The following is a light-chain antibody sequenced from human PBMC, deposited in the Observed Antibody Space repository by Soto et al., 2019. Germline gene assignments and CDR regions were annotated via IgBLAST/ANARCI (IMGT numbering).Light chain of an antibody. CDR2: AAS. CDR1: QSVSSSY. CDR3: QQYGSSPFT. Sequence: EIVLTQSPGTLSLSPGERATLSCRASQSVSSSYLGWYQQRPGQAPRLLIYAASSRATGIPDRISGSGSGTDFTLTISRLEPEDFAVYYCQQYGSSPFTFGPGTKVDIK. J-gene: IGKJ3*01. V-gene: IGKV3-20*01.